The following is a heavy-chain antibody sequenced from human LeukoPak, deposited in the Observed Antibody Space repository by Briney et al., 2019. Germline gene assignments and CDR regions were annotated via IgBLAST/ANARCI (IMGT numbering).Heavy chain of an antibody. CDR2: ISSSGSTI. CDR1: GFTFSDYY. Sequence: GGSQRLSCAASGFTFSDYYMSWIRQAPGKGLEWVSYISSSGSTIYYADSVKGRFTISRDNAKNSLYLQMNSLRAEDTAVYYCARAYITMVRGVMRYWGQGTLVTVSS. D-gene: IGHD3-10*01. J-gene: IGHJ4*02. CDR3: ARAYITMVRGVMRY. V-gene: IGHV3-11*01.